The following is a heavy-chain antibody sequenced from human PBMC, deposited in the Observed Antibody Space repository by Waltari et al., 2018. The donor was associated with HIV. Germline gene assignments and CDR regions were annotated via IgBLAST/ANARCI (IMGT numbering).Heavy chain of an antibody. CDR3: ARGRGVITADAFAI. Sequence: QVQLQESGPGLVRPSQTLSLTCTVSGGSISSGFYYWTWIRQPAGKGLEWIGRIYPSGRTNSNPSLKSRVTISLDTSKNQFSLRLSSVTAADTAGYYCARGRGVITADAFAIWGQGTMVTVSS. V-gene: IGHV4-61*02. D-gene: IGHD3-22*01. CDR1: GGSISSGFYY. J-gene: IGHJ3*02. CDR2: IYPSGRT.